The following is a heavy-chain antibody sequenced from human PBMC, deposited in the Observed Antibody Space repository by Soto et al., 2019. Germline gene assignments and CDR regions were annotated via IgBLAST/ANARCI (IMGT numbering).Heavy chain of an antibody. CDR2: ISAYNGNT. D-gene: IGHD6-13*01. Sequence: ASVKVSCKASGYTFTSYGISWVRQAPGQGLEWMGWISAYNGNTNYAQKLQGRVTMTTDTSTSTAYMELRSLRSDDTALYYCARTTTDNIAAAGKEFDYWGQGTLVTVSS. V-gene: IGHV1-18*01. CDR1: GYTFTSYG. CDR3: ARTTTDNIAAAGKEFDY. J-gene: IGHJ4*02.